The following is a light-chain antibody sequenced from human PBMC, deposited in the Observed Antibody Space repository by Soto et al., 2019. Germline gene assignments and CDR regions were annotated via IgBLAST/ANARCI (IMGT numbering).Light chain of an antibody. CDR2: DAS. CDR3: QQYDNLVT. CDR1: PDIRKY. J-gene: IGKJ1*01. Sequence: DAQMTQSPSSLSASIGDRVTITCQASPDIRKYLNWYRQKPGKSPDLLIHDASNLDTGVPSRYSGSGSGTVFTLTINSLQPYGIVTHFCQQYDNLVTFGQGTKV. V-gene: IGKV1-33*01.